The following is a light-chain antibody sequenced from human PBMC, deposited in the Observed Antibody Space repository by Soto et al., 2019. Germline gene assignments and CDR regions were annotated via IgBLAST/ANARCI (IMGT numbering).Light chain of an antibody. V-gene: IGLV1-44*01. CDR3: AAWDDSLNGQV. J-gene: IGLJ1*01. CDR2: SNN. Sequence: QSVLTHPPSASGTPGQRVTISCSGSSSNIGSNTVNWYQQLPGTAPKLLIYSNNQRPSGVPDRFSGSKSGTSASLAISGLQSEDEADYYCAAWDDSLNGQVFGTGTKVTVL. CDR1: SSNIGSNT.